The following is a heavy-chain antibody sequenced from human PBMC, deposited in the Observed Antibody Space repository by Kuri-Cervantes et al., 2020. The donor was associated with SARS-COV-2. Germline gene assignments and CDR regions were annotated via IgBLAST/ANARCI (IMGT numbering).Heavy chain of an antibody. J-gene: IGHJ4*02. D-gene: IGHD3-3*01. V-gene: IGHV3-23*03. CDR1: GFTFSSYA. Sequence: GESLKISCAASGFTFSSYAMSWVRQAPGKGLEWVSVIYSGGSSTYYADSVKGRFTISRDNSKNTLYLQMNSLRAEGTAVYYCAKVAKYYDFWSGPSAAYYFDYWGQGTLVTVSS. CDR2: IYSGGSST. CDR3: AKVAKYYDFWSGPSAAYYFDY.